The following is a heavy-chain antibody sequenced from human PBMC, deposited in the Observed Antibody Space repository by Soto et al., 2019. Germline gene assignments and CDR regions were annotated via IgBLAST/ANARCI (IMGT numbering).Heavy chain of an antibody. CDR2: IGTAGDT. J-gene: IGHJ4*02. V-gene: IGHV3-13*01. D-gene: IGHD4-17*01. CDR3: ARVGDYGGYFDY. Sequence: EVQLVESGGGLVQPGGSLRLSCAASGFTFSSYDMHWVRQATGKGLEWVSAIGTAGDTYYPGSVKGRFTISRENAKNSLYLQMNSLRAGDTAVYYCARVGDYGGYFDYWGQGTLVTVSS. CDR1: GFTFSSYD.